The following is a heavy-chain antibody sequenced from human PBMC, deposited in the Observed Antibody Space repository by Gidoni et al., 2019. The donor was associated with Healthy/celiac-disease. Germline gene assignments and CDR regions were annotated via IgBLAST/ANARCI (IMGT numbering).Heavy chain of an antibody. CDR1: GFTFDDYA. V-gene: IGHV3-9*01. D-gene: IGHD7-27*01. CDR3: AKLGTGEGFDY. CDR2: ISWNSGSI. J-gene: IGHJ4*02. Sequence: EVQLVESGGGLVQPGRSLRLSWAASGFTFDDYAMHWVRQAPGKGLEWVSGISWNSGSIGYADSVKGRFTISRDNAKNSLYLQMNSLRAEDTALYYCAKLGTGEGFDYWGQGTLVTVSS.